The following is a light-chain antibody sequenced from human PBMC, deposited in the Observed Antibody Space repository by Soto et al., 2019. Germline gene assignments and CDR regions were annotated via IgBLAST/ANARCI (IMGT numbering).Light chain of an antibody. J-gene: IGKJ1*01. CDR3: LQHTSYPQT. V-gene: IGKV1-17*01. CDR1: QGIRDA. CDR2: AAS. Sequence: DIQMTQSPSSLSASVGDRVTITCRASQGIRDALGWYQQKPGKAPKRLIYAASSLQSGVPSRFSGSGSGTEFTLTISSLLPEDFATYYCLQHTSYPQTFGQGTKGEIK.